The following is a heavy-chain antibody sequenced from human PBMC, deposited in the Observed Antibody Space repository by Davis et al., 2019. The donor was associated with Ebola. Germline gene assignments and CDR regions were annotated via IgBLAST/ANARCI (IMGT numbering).Heavy chain of an antibody. J-gene: IGHJ5*02. CDR3: ARQGWSGYSLRHWLDP. V-gene: IGHV3-33*08. D-gene: IGHD3-3*01. Sequence: GESLKISCAASGFTVSSNYMSWVRQAPGKGLEWVAVIWYDGSNKYYADSVKGRFTISRDNSKNTLYLQMNSLRAEDTAVYYCARQGWSGYSLRHWLDPWGRGTLVTVSS. CDR1: GFTVSSNY. CDR2: IWYDGSNK.